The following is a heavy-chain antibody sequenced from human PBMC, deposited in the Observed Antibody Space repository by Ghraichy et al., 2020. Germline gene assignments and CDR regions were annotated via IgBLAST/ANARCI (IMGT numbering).Heavy chain of an antibody. CDR1: GYTFTSYG. CDR3: ARDTFMVRGVIIWGYYYYYMDV. CDR2: ISAYNGNT. D-gene: IGHD3-10*01. V-gene: IGHV1-18*04. Sequence: ASVKVSCKASGYTFTSYGISWVRQAPGQGLEWMGWISAYNGNTNYAQKLQGRVTMTTDTSTSTAYMELRSLRSDDTAVYYCARDTFMVRGVIIWGYYYYYMDVWGKGTTVTVSS. J-gene: IGHJ6*03.